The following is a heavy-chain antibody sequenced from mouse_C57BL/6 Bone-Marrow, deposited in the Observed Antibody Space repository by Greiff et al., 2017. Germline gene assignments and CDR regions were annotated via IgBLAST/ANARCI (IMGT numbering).Heavy chain of an antibody. Sequence: QVQLQQPGTELVKPGASVKLSCKASGYNFNSYWMHWVKQRPGQGLEWIGNINPSNGGNNYTEKFKSKATMTVDKSSSTAYMQLSSLTSEDSAVYCCARGLDPAWFAYWGQGTLVTVSA. J-gene: IGHJ3*01. V-gene: IGHV1-53*01. CDR2: INPSNGGN. D-gene: IGHD3-1*01. CDR1: GYNFNSYW. CDR3: ARGLDPAWFAY.